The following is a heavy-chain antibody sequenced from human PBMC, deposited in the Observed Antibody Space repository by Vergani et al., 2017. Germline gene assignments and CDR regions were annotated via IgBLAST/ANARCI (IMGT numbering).Heavy chain of an antibody. D-gene: IGHD2-21*01. CDR2: ISGSGRTT. Sequence: VQLVESGGGVVQPGGSLRLSCAASGFTFSNFAISWVRQAPGKGLEWVSGISGSGRTTYYAASVKGRFTISRDNSKNTLYLQMNSLRAEDTAVYYCAKDLVIYSGDALEAFDIWGQGTMVTVSS. CDR3: AKDLVIYSGDALEAFDI. V-gene: IGHV3-23*04. CDR1: GFTFSNFA. J-gene: IGHJ3*02.